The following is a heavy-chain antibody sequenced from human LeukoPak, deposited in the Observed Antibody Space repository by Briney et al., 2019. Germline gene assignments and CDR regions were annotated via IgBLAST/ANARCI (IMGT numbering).Heavy chain of an antibody. V-gene: IGHV3-23*01. CDR1: GFTFSYYG. CDR2: ISGSGYST. J-gene: IGHJ4*02. CDR3: AKDRADIVVVPSVIIDY. Sequence: GGSLRLSCAAPGFTFSYYGMSWVRQAPGKGLEWVSGISGSGYSTYHADSVKGRFTISRDNSKNTLYLQLNSLRAEDTAVYYCAKDRADIVVVPSVIIDYWGQGTLVTVSS. D-gene: IGHD2-2*01.